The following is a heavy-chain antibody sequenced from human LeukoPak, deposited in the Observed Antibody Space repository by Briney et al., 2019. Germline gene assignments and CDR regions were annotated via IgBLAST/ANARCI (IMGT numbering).Heavy chain of an antibody. CDR3: AEEMKQWLVGTGAFDI. D-gene: IGHD6-19*01. CDR1: GFTFSSYA. Sequence: PGGSLRLSCAASGFTFSSYAMHWVRQAPGKGLEWVAVISYDGSNKYYADSVKGRFTISRDNSKNTLYLQMNSLRAEDTAVYYCAEEMKQWLVGTGAFDIWGQGTMVTVSS. CDR2: ISYDGSNK. J-gene: IGHJ3*02. V-gene: IGHV3-30-3*02.